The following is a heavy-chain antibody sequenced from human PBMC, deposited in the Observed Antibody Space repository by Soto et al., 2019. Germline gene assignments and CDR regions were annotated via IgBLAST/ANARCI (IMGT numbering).Heavy chain of an antibody. J-gene: IGHJ4*02. CDR1: GSSITNNYY. CDR3: ARMSVEMATTYYFDF. D-gene: IGHD1-1*01. Sequence: SETLSLTCAVSGSSITNNYYWAWVRQPPGKGLECIGSIHHSGSTYYNPSLETRVTMSIDTSKNQFSLELSSVTAAETAVYCCARMSVEMATTYYFDFWGQGTLVTVSS. V-gene: IGHV4-38-2*01. CDR2: IHHSGST.